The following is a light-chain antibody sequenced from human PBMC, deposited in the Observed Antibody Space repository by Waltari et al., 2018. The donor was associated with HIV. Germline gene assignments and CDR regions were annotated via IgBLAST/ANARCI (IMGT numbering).Light chain of an antibody. V-gene: IGLV1-51*01. CDR3: GTWDSSLSLV. J-gene: IGLJ2*01. CDR1: SPNIGNNY. Sequence: QSVLTQPPSVSAAPGQKVTIPCSGSSPNIGNNYVTWYQQLPGTAPKLLIYDNNKRPSGIPDRFSGSKSGTSATLGITGLQTGDEADYYCGTWDSSLSLVFGGGTKLTVL. CDR2: DNN.